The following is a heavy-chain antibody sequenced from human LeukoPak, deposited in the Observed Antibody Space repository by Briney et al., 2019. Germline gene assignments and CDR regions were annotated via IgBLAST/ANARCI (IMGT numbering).Heavy chain of an antibody. J-gene: IGHJ4*02. D-gene: IGHD6-6*01. Sequence: SETLSLTCTVSGGSISSSSYYWGWIRQPPGKGLEWIGSIYYSGSTYYNPSLKSRVTISVDTSKNQFSLKLSSVTAADTAVHYCARRTSLYSSSYRYDYWGQGTLVTVSS. V-gene: IGHV4-39*01. CDR3: ARRTSLYSSSYRYDY. CDR1: GGSISSSSYY. CDR2: IYYSGST.